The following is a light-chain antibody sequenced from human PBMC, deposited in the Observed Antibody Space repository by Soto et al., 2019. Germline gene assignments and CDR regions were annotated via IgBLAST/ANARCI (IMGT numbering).Light chain of an antibody. CDR1: QSFSSSY. V-gene: IGKV3-20*01. CDR3: QNYSSALFT. Sequence: EIVLTQSPGTLSLSPGERATLSCRASQSFSSSYLAWYQQKPCQAPRLLIYGASSRATGIPDRFGGSGCGTDFPLTISSLEPEGFAVDYCQNYSSALFTFGPGTKV. J-gene: IGKJ3*01. CDR2: GAS.